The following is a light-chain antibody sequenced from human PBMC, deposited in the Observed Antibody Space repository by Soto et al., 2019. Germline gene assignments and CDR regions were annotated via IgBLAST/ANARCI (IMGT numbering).Light chain of an antibody. Sequence: QLVLTQSPSASASLGASVKLTCTLNSGHSSYAIAWHQQQPDKGPRFLMKLNSDGSHTKGDGIPDRFSGSSSGAERYLTISRLKSAAEADYYCQTWGTGIHVVFGGGTKLTVL. V-gene: IGLV4-69*01. CDR2: LNSDGSH. CDR1: SGHSSYA. CDR3: QTWGTGIHVV. J-gene: IGLJ3*02.